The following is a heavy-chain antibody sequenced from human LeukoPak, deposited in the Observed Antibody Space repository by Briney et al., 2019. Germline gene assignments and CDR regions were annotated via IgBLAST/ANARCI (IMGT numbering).Heavy chain of an antibody. Sequence: PGGSLRLSCAASGFTFSSYGMHWVRQAPGKGLEWVAFIRYDGSNKYYADSVKGRFTISRDNSKNTLYLQMNSLRAEDTAVYYCAKGRYFDWLVRNPDAFDIWGQGTMVTVSS. J-gene: IGHJ3*02. CDR1: GFTFSSYG. V-gene: IGHV3-30*02. CDR3: AKGRYFDWLVRNPDAFDI. CDR2: IRYDGSNK. D-gene: IGHD3-9*01.